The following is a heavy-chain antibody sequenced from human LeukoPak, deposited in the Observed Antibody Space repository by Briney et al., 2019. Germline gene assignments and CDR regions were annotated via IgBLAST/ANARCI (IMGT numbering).Heavy chain of an antibody. Sequence: PSETLALTRTVSGGSISSGDYYWSWIRQPPGKGLEWIGYIYYSGSTYYNPSLKSRVTISVDTSKNQFSLKLSSVTAADTAVYYCARLRDIVATIWGQGTLVTVSS. V-gene: IGHV4-30-4*01. D-gene: IGHD5-12*01. CDR3: ARLRDIVATI. CDR2: IYYSGST. J-gene: IGHJ4*02. CDR1: GGSISSGDYY.